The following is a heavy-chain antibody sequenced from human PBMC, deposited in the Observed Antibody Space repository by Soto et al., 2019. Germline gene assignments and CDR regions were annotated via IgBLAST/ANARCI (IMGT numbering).Heavy chain of an antibody. V-gene: IGHV1-69*01. D-gene: IGHD3-22*01. J-gene: IGHJ4*02. CDR2: IIPIFGTA. Sequence: QVQLVQSGAEVKKPGSSVKVSCKASGGTFSSYAISWVRQAPGQGLEWMGGIIPIFGTANYAQKFQGRVTITADESTSTAYMELSSLRSKDTAVYYCARAGGLDDYYDSSGYYYFDYWGQGTLVTVSS. CDR1: GGTFSSYA. CDR3: ARAGGLDDYYDSSGYYYFDY.